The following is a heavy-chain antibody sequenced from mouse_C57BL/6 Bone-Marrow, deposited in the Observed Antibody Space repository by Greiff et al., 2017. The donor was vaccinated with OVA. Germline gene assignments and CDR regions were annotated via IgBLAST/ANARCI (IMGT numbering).Heavy chain of an antibody. D-gene: IGHD1-1*01. CDR1: GYTFTSYW. V-gene: IGHV1-69*01. CDR2: IDPSDSYT. CDR3: ASRDGSSYWYCDV. J-gene: IGHJ1*03. Sequence: QVQLQQPGAELVIPGASVKLSCKASGYTFTSYWMHWVKQRPGQGLEWIGEIDPSDSYTNYNQKFKGKSTLTVDKSSSTAYMQLSSLTSEDSAVYYCASRDGSSYWYCDVWGTGTTVTVSS.